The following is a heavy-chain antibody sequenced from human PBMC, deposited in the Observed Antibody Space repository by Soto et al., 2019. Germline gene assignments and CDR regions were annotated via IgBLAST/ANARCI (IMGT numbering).Heavy chain of an antibody. CDR1: GGTFSSYA. V-gene: IGHV1-69*13. J-gene: IGHJ6*02. Sequence: SVKVSCKASGGTFSSYAISWVRQAPGQGXEWMGGIIPIFGTANYAQKFQGRVTITADESTSTAYMELSSLRSEDTAVYYCARGRPDYDFWSGHYYGIDVWGQGTTVTVSS. CDR3: ARGRPDYDFWSGHYYGIDV. D-gene: IGHD3-3*01. CDR2: IIPIFGTA.